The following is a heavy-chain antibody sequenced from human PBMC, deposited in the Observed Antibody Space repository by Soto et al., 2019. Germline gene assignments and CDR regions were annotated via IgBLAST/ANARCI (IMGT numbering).Heavy chain of an antibody. J-gene: IGHJ5*02. V-gene: IGHV4-59*01. D-gene: IGHD3-3*01. CDR3: AGVYDFWSGSEANWFDL. Sequence: KGMEWIGYKYHSGSTKYNPSLKGRVTISVDTSKNQFSLKLNALTAADTAVYYCAGVYDFWSGSEANWFDLWVQGTLVIVFS. CDR2: KYHSGST.